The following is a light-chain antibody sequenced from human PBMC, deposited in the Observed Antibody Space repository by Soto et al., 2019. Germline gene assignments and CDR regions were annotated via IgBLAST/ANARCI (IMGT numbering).Light chain of an antibody. CDR3: SSFTTTSTHV. CDR2: EVN. CDR1: SSDIGAYDY. Sequence: QSALTQPASLSGSPGQSITISCTGNSSDIGAYDYVSWFQQHPGKAPKLMISEVNNRPSGVSNRFSGSKSGNTAYLTISGLQFEDEAEYFCSSFTTTSTHVFGTGTKLTVL. J-gene: IGLJ1*01. V-gene: IGLV2-14*01.